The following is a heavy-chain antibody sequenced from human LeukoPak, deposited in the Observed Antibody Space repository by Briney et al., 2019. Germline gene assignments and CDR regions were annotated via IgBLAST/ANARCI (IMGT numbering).Heavy chain of an antibody. J-gene: IGHJ5*02. D-gene: IGHD4-23*01. CDR1: GFSRHTLGVA. Sequence: SGPTLAHPTQPLTLTCTFSGFSRHTLGVAVSWIGQPPEKALECLALIYWHDDKRYTPSLKSRLTITKDTSKNQVVLTMTNMDPVDTATYYCAHGTTVVTCESWGQGTLVTVSS. CDR3: AHGTTVVTCES. CDR2: IYWHDDK. V-gene: IGHV2-5*01.